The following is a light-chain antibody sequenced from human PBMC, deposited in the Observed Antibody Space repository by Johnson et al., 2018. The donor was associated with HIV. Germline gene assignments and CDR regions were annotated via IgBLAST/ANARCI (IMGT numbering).Light chain of an antibody. CDR2: EDY. J-gene: IGLJ1*01. Sequence: QSVLTQPPSVSAAPGQRVNISCSGHSSNIENYFVSWYQQLPGAAPRLLIYEDYKRPSGIPDRFSGSKSGASATLGITGLQTGDEADYYCGVGDASLSPHYVFVTGTTITVL. CDR3: GVGDASLSPHYV. CDR1: SSNIENYF. V-gene: IGLV1-51*02.